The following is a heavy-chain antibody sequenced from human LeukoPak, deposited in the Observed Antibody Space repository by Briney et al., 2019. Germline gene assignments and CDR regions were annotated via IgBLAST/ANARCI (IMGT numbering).Heavy chain of an antibody. D-gene: IGHD2-2*01. CDR2: INPSGGGT. Sequence: ASVKVPCKASGYTFTSYYMHWVRQAPGQGLEWMGIINPSGGGTSYAQKFQGRVTMTRDTSTSTVYMELSSLRSEDTAVYYCARESKVVPAAGYFDYWGQGTLVTVSS. V-gene: IGHV1-46*01. CDR1: GYTFTSYY. J-gene: IGHJ4*02. CDR3: ARESKVVPAAGYFDY.